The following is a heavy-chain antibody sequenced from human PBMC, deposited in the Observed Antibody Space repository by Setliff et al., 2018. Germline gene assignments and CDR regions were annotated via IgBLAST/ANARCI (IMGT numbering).Heavy chain of an antibody. Sequence: SETLSLTCSVSGDSISAASIMAWVRHPPGKGLEWIATVYHRGSTNYNPSLKSRVTISQDTSKNQFSLKLSSVTAADTAVYYCVRMSGFLYMDVWGKGTTVTVSS. CDR2: VYHRGST. D-gene: IGHD3-3*01. V-gene: IGHV4-38-2*02. CDR3: VRMSGFLYMDV. J-gene: IGHJ6*03. CDR1: GDSISAASI.